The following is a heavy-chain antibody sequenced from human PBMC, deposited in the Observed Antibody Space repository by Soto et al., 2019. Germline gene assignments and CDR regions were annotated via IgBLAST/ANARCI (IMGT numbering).Heavy chain of an antibody. V-gene: IGHV3-30*18. CDR1: GFDFRSYA. CDR3: AKGILSATIAPYAMDV. J-gene: IGHJ6*02. D-gene: IGHD2-21*01. Sequence: QVQLVESGGGVVQPGASLRLSCEASGFDFRSYAMHWVRQAPGKGLEWVGGISYDGGNIYYADSVKGRFTISRDNSKNTLYVQVKSLRPEDTAVYYCAKGILSATIAPYAMDVWGQGTTVTVSS. CDR2: ISYDGGNI.